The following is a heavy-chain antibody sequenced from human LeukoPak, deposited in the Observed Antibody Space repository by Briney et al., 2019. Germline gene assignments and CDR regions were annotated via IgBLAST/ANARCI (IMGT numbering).Heavy chain of an antibody. D-gene: IGHD2-2*01. Sequence: GGSLRLSCTTSGFTFTNYGINWVRQAPGKGLEWVAAIWYDGSKTSYTDSVKGRFTVSRDISKNTVYLQMNGLKAEDAAVYYCARDDCSTTPCYAYWGQGTLATVSS. CDR1: GFTFTNYG. J-gene: IGHJ4*02. CDR3: ARDDCSTTPCYAY. V-gene: IGHV3-33*01. CDR2: IWYDGSKT.